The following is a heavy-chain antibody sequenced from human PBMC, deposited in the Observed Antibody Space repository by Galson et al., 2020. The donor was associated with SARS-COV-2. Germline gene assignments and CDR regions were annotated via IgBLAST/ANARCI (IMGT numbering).Heavy chain of an antibody. CDR1: GGPISSSNW. CDR3: ARVVFDCSSTSCYYYYYYMDV. CDR2: IYHSGST. V-gene: IGHV4-4*02. D-gene: IGHD2-2*01. Sequence: SETLSLTCAVSGGPISSSNWWSWVRQPPGKGLEWIGEIYHSGSTNYNPSLKSRVTISVDKSKNQFSLKLSSVTAADTAVYYCARVVFDCSSTSCYYYYYYMDVWGKGTTVTVSS. J-gene: IGHJ6*03.